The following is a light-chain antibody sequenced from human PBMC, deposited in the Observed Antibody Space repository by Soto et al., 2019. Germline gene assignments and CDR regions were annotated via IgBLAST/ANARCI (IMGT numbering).Light chain of an antibody. J-gene: IGKJ5*01. CDR1: QSISFW. Sequence: DIQMTQSPSTLSASVGDRVTITCRSSQSISFWLAWYQQKPGKAPKLLIYDASTRATGVAARFSGSGSGTEFTLTISSLQSEDFAVYYCQQYNNWPPITFGQGTRLEIK. CDR2: DAS. V-gene: IGKV1-5*01. CDR3: QQYNNWPPIT.